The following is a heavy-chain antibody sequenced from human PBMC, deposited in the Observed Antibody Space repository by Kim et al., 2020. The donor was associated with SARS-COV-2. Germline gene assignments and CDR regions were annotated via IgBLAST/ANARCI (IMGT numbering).Heavy chain of an antibody. CDR3: ATKGGVERGGYYYYYYGMDV. J-gene: IGHJ6*02. D-gene: IGHD2-8*02. CDR2: FDSEDGET. V-gene: IGHV1-24*01. CDR1: GYTLTELS. Sequence: ASVKVSCKVSGYTLTELSMHWVRQAPGKGLEWMGGFDSEDGETIYAQKFQGRVTMTEDTSTDTAYMELSSLRSEDTAVYYCATKGGVERGGYYYYYYGMDVWGQGTTVTVSS.